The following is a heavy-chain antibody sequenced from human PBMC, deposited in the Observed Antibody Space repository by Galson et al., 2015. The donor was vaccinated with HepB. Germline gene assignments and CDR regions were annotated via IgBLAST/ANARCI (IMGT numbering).Heavy chain of an antibody. V-gene: IGHV1-69*01. Sequence: QSGAEVKEPGESPKVSCKASGGTFSSYAISWVRQAPGQGLEWMGGIIPIFGTANYAQKFQGRVTITADESTSTAYMELSSLRSEDTAVYYCARDMPPPDVSIWLPTWGQGTLVTVSS. D-gene: IGHD3-9*01. J-gene: IGHJ5*02. CDR1: GGTFSSYA. CDR3: ARDMPPPDVSIWLPT. CDR2: IIPIFGTA.